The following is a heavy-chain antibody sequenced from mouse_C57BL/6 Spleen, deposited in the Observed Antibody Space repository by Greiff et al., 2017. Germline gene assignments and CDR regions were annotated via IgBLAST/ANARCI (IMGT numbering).Heavy chain of an antibody. D-gene: IGHD1-1*01. J-gene: IGHJ1*03. V-gene: IGHV1-62-2*01. CDR3: ARHEKQNCASSSSWYIDV. CDR2: FNPGSGST. Sequence: VQLQQSGAELVKPGASVKLSCKASGYTFTEYTIHWVKQRPGQGLEWIGWFNPGSGSTYYNENFKDKVTLSGDKSSSTVYMKLNRMTSEDSAVYICARHEKQNCASSSSWYIDVWGTGTTVTVSS. CDR1: GYTFTEYT.